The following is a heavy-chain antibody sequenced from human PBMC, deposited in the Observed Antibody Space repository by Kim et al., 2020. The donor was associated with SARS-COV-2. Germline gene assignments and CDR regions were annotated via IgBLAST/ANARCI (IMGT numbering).Heavy chain of an antibody. J-gene: IGHJ4*02. Sequence: SETLSLTCTVSGGPISSSSYYWGWIRQPPGKGLEWIGSIYYSGSTYYNPSLKSRVTISVDTSKNQFSLKLSSVTAADTAVYYCARHEGSRRGYCSGGSCYSDFDYWGQGTLVTVSS. D-gene: IGHD2-15*01. V-gene: IGHV4-39*01. CDR1: GGPISSSSYY. CDR2: IYYSGST. CDR3: ARHEGSRRGYCSGGSCYSDFDY.